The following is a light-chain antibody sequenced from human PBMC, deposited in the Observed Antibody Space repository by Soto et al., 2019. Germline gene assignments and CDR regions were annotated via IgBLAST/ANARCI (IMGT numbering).Light chain of an antibody. V-gene: IGKV3-15*01. CDR1: QSISTK. CDR2: GAS. J-gene: IGKJ1*01. CDR3: QQYNSWVWT. Sequence: EILMTQSPATLSKSLGDSATFSCRASQSISTKLAWYQQKPGQAPMLLMYGASTGATGIPARFSGSGSGTAYTLIIISLQSEDVSVYYCQQYNSWVWTFGQGTKVEIK.